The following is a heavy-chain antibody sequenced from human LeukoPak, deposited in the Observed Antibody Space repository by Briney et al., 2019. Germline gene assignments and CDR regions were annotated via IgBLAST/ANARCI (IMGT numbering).Heavy chain of an antibody. V-gene: IGHV4-39*07. CDR2: IYYSGST. D-gene: IGHD1-1*01. CDR1: GGSISSSSYY. CDR3: SAHNWNDGYDI. Sequence: PSETLSLTCSVSGGSISSSSYYWGWIRQPPGKGLEWIGSIYYSGSTYYNPSLKSRVTISIDTSKNQFSLKVTSVTAADTAVYYCSAHNWNDGYDIWGQGTMVPV. J-gene: IGHJ3*02.